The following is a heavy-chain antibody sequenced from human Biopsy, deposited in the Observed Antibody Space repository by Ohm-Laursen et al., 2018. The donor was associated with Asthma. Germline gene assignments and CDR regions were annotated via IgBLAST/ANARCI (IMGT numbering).Heavy chain of an antibody. V-gene: IGHV4-4*02. J-gene: IGHJ6*02. CDR2: IYHSGPT. CDR1: GGSIISSSW. CDR3: AKIYDRLVLYGMDV. D-gene: IGHD6-19*01. Sequence: SDTLSPTCTVSGGSIISSSWWSWVRQTPGKGLEWIGEIYHSGPTNYNPSLKSRVTISVDKSKNQFSLKLTSVTAADTAVYYCAKIYDRLVLYGMDVWGQGTTVTVSS.